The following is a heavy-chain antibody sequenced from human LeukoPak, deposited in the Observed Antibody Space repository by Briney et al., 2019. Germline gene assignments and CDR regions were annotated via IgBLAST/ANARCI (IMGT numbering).Heavy chain of an antibody. CDR1: GGSISSSSYY. CDR3: ARHVKQLVRGGEGYRAFDI. CDR2: NSGST. Sequence: SETLSLTCTVSGGSISSSSYYWGWIRQPPGKGLEWIVSNSGSTYYNPSLKSRVTISVDTSKNQFSLKLSSVTAADTAVYYCARHVKQLVRGGEGYRAFDIWGQGTMVTVSS. V-gene: IGHV4-39*01. D-gene: IGHD6-6*01. J-gene: IGHJ3*02.